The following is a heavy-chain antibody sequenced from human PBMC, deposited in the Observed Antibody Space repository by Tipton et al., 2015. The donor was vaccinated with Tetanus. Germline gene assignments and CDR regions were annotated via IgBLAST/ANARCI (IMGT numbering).Heavy chain of an antibody. V-gene: IGHV4-59*01. J-gene: IGHJ3*01. CDR1: GDSMTRYY. CDR2: IFVSGST. Sequence: TLSLTCTVSGDSMTRYYWSWIRQPPGKGLEWVSYIFVSGSTNYNPALKSRVTISMDTSKNQISLNLTSVTAADTAVYFCERRSYCTSTRCFDAFDLWGPGAGVTVSS. D-gene: IGHD2-8*01. CDR3: ERRSYCTSTRCFDAFDL.